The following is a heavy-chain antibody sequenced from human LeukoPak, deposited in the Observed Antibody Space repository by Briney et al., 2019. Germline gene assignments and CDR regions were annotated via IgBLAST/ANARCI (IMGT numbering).Heavy chain of an antibody. CDR3: ARDRSRYSSGWYHSNYYGMDV. V-gene: IGHV4-59*12. J-gene: IGHJ6*02. D-gene: IGHD6-19*01. CDR2: IYYIGNT. CDR1: GGSISSYY. Sequence: PSETLSLTCTVSGGSISSYYWSWIRQPPGKGLEWIGYIYYIGNTNYNPSLKSRVTISVDTSKNQFSLRLSSVTAADTAVYYCARDRSRYSSGWYHSNYYGMDVWGQGTTVTVSS.